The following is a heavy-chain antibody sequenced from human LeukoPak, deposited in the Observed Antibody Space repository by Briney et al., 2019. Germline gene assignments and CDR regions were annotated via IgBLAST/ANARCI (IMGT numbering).Heavy chain of an antibody. V-gene: IGHV3-33*06. Sequence: GRSLRLSCAASGFTFSSYGMHWVRQAPGKGLEWVAVIWYDGSNKYYADSVMGRFTISRDNSKNTLYLQMNSLRPEDTAVYYCAKVYEYGDNDWFDSWGQGTLVTVSS. CDR2: IWYDGSNK. CDR3: AKVYEYGDNDWFDS. D-gene: IGHD4-17*01. CDR1: GFTFSSYG. J-gene: IGHJ5*01.